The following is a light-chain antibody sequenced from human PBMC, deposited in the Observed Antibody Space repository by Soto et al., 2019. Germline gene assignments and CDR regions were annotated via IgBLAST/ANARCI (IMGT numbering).Light chain of an antibody. V-gene: IGLV1-40*01. CDR1: SSNIWAGYD. CDR3: QSYDSSLSGSNV. Sequence: QSVLTQPPSVSGAPGQRVTISCTGSSSNIWAGYDVHWYQHLPGTAPKLLIYGNSNRPSGVPDRFSGSKSGTSASLAITGLQAEDEADYYCQSYDSSLSGSNVFGTGTKVTVL. CDR2: GNS. J-gene: IGLJ1*01.